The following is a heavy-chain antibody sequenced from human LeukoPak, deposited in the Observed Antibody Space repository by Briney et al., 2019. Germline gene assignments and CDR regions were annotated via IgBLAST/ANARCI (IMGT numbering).Heavy chain of an antibody. J-gene: IGHJ4*02. D-gene: IGHD2-8*01. V-gene: IGHV4-39*01. CDR3: ARRRFVRGPDVVNPFDY. CDR2: INYSGST. CDR1: GGSISSTFYY. Sequence: SETLSLTCTVSGGSISSTFYYWGWIRQPPGKGLEWIGSINYSGSTYYNPSLKNRVTISVDTSKNQFSLKLSPVTAADTAVYYCARRRFVRGPDVVNPFDYWGQGTLVTVSS.